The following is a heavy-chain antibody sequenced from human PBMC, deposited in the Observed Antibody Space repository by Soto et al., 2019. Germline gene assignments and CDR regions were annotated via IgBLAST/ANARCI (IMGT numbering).Heavy chain of an antibody. V-gene: IGHV1-18*01. CDR1: GYTFTSYG. Sequence: ASVKVSCKASGYTFTSYGISWVRQAPGQGLEWMGWISAYNGNTNYAQKLQGRVTMTTDTSTSTAYLELRSLRSDDTAVYYCARDSGRINYYGSGSYPDYYYYGMDVWGQGTTVTVSS. J-gene: IGHJ6*02. D-gene: IGHD3-10*01. CDR2: ISAYNGNT. CDR3: ARDSGRINYYGSGSYPDYYYYGMDV.